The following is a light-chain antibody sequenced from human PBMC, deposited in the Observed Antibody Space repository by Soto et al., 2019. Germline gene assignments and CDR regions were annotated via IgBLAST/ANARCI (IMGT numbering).Light chain of an antibody. Sequence: QSGLTRPPVESVSPGQSVTISCTGSSSNIGAGYDVHWYQQLPGTAPKLIIFGNGNRPSGVPDRFSGSKSDTSASLAITGLQAEDEADYYCQFFFSSPSALFIFGPAPNVAV. J-gene: IGLJ1*01. CDR3: QFFFSSPSALFI. CDR2: GNG. CDR1: SSNIGAGYD. V-gene: IGLV1-40*01.